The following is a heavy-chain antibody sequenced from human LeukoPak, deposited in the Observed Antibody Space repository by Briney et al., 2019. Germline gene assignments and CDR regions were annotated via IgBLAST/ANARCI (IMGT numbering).Heavy chain of an antibody. CDR1: GFTFSDHY. CDR3: ARGGVN. D-gene: IGHD3-10*01. V-gene: IGHV3-72*01. CDR2: TRNKANSYTT. J-gene: IGHJ4*02. Sequence: PGGSLRLSCAASGFTFSDHYMDWVRQAPGKGLEWVGRTRNKANSYTTEYAASVKGRFTISRDDSKNSLYLQMNSLKTEDTAAYYCARGGVNWGQGTLVTVSS.